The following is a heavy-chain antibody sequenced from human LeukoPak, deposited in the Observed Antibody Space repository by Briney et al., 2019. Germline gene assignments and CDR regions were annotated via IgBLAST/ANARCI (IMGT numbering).Heavy chain of an antibody. J-gene: IGHJ3*02. Sequence: ASVKVSCKASGYTFTGYYMHWVRQAPGQGLGWMGWINPNSGGTNYAQKFQGWVTMTRDTSISTAYMELSRLRSDDTAVYYCAIGVPAAYDAFDIWGQGTMVTVSS. CDR2: INPNSGGT. D-gene: IGHD2-2*01. CDR3: AIGVPAAYDAFDI. V-gene: IGHV1-2*04. CDR1: GYTFTGYY.